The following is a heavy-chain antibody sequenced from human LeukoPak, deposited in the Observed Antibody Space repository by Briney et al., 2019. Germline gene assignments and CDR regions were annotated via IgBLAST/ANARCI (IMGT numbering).Heavy chain of an antibody. CDR1: GYSFTSYW. V-gene: IGHV5-51*01. CDR2: IYPGDSDT. CDR3: ARITDCGVYYYDSRGRCLDI. J-gene: IGHJ3*02. Sequence: GESLKISCKGSGYSFTSYWIGWVRQMPGKGLEWMGIIYPGDSDTRYSPSFQGQVTISADKSISTAYLQWSSLKASDTAMYYCARITDCGVYYYDSRGRCLDIWGQGTMVTVSS. D-gene: IGHD3-22*01.